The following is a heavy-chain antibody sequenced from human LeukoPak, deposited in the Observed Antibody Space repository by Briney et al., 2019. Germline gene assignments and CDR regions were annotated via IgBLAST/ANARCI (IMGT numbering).Heavy chain of an antibody. CDR2: IHSSGAT. J-gene: IGHJ5*02. CDR3: ARLGSYSDH. D-gene: IGHD1-26*01. CDR1: DGSINSYY. V-gene: IGHV4-4*09. Sequence: SETLSLTCSVSDGSINSYYWSWIRQPPEKGLEWIGYIHSSGATHYNPSLKSRVTTSLDTSKNQFSLKLSSVTAADTAVYYCARLGSYSDHWGQGTLVTVSS.